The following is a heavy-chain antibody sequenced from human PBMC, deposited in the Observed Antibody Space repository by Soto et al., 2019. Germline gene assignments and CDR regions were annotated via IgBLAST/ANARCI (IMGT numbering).Heavy chain of an antibody. CDR3: VRYTGAFSRSWSDHFDS. D-gene: IGHD3-10*01. J-gene: IGHJ4*02. CDR1: GFTFSRYV. Sequence: AGGSLRLSCAASGFTFSRYVIHWVRQAPGKGLVWVSRVNTDGSATIYADSVKCRFNISRDNVRNTEYLEMNSLRAEEAAVYFCVRYTGAFSRSWSDHFDSWGQGTLVTIYS. V-gene: IGHV3-74*01. CDR2: VNTDGSAT.